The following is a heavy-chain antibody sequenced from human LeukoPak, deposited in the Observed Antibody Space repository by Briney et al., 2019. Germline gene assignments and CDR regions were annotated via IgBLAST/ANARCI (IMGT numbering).Heavy chain of an antibody. CDR2: ISDSGSST. CDR1: GFTFYDYA. D-gene: IGHD3-10*01. Sequence: GGSLSLSCAAAGFTFYDYAMSWGRRAPGTGLEWVSTISDSGSSTYYADSVRGRFTISRDNSKNTLYLQMDSLRAEDTAIYYCAKVPYSDYGSGRPPFMDVWGQGTTVAVSS. J-gene: IGHJ6*02. V-gene: IGHV3-23*01. CDR3: AKVPYSDYGSGRPPFMDV.